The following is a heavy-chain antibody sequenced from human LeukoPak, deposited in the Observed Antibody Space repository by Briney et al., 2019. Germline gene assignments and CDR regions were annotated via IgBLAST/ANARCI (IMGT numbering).Heavy chain of an antibody. V-gene: IGHV4-4*07. J-gene: IGHJ5*02. D-gene: IGHD3-22*01. Sequence: SETLSLTCTVSGGSISSYYWSWIRQPAGKGLEWIGCIYTSGSTNYNPSLKSRVTMSVDTSKNQFSLKLSSVTAADTAVYYCARWDSSGYSDWFDPWGQGTLVTVSS. CDR1: GGSISSYY. CDR2: IYTSGST. CDR3: ARWDSSGYSDWFDP.